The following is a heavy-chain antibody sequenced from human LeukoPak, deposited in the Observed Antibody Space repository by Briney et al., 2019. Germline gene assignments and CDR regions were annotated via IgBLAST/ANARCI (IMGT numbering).Heavy chain of an antibody. CDR2: IWYDGSNK. CDR1: GFTFSSYG. D-gene: IGHD3-22*01. V-gene: IGHV3-33*01. CDR3: AREGDGSSGYYDFDFDY. J-gene: IGHJ4*02. Sequence: GGSLRLSCAASGFTFSSYGMHWVRQAPGKGLEWVAVIWYDGSNKYYADSVKGRFTISRDNSKNTLYLQMNSLRAEDTAVYYCAREGDGSSGYYDFDFDYWGQGTLVTVSS.